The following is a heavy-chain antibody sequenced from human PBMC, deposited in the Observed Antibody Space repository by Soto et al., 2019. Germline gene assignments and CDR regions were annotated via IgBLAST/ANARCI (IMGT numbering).Heavy chain of an antibody. CDR3: ARGHSTDCSNGVCSFFYNHEMDV. Sequence: IHWVRQAPGQGLEWLGRINPKSGGTSTAQKFQGWVTMTRDRSISTVYMELTRLRSDDTAVYFCARGHSTDCSNGVCSFFYNHEMDVWGQGTTVTVSS. V-gene: IGHV1-2*04. CDR2: INPKSGGT. J-gene: IGHJ6*02. D-gene: IGHD2-8*01.